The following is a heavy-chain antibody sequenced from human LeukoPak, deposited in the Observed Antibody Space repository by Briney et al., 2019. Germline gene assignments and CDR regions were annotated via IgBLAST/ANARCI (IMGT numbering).Heavy chain of an antibody. CDR3: ARDGGITMVRGVIISGTNWFDP. Sequence: PSETLSLTCTVSGGSISSGSYYWSWIRQPAWKGLEWIGRIYTSGSTNYNPSLKSRVTISVDTSKNQFSLKLSSVAAADTAVYYCARDGGITMVRGVIISGTNWFDPWGQGTLVTVSS. CDR1: GGSISSGSYY. J-gene: IGHJ5*02. V-gene: IGHV4-61*02. D-gene: IGHD3-10*01. CDR2: IYTSGST.